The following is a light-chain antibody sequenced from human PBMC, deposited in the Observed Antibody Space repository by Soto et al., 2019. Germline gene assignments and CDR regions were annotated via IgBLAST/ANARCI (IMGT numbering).Light chain of an antibody. Sequence: EIVLTQSPGTLSLSPGERATLSCRASQSVSSSYLAWYQQKPGQAPRLLIYGASSRATGIPDRFSGSGSGTDFTLPISRLEHEDFAVYYCQQYGTWTFGQGTKVEIK. CDR3: QQYGTWT. V-gene: IGKV3-20*01. CDR2: GAS. CDR1: QSVSSSY. J-gene: IGKJ1*01.